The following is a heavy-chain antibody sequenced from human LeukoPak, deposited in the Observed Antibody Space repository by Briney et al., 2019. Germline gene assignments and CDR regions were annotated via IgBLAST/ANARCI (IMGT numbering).Heavy chain of an antibody. CDR2: IIPILGIA. V-gene: IGHV1-69*04. CDR3: ARSPVAAAGYRFDY. Sequence: SVKVSRKASGGTFSSYAISWVRQAPGQGLEWMGRIIPILGIANYAQKFQGRVTITADKSTSTAYMELSSLRSEDTAVYYCARSPVAAAGYRFDYWGQGTLVTVSS. D-gene: IGHD6-13*01. J-gene: IGHJ4*02. CDR1: GGTFSSYA.